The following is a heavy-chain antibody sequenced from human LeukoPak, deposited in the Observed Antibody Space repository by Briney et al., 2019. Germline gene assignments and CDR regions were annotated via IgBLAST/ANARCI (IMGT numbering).Heavy chain of an antibody. V-gene: IGHV3-7*01. D-gene: IGHD6-13*01. Sequence: PGGSLRLSCAAAGFTFSSYWMSWVRQAPGKGLEWVANIKQDGSEKYYVDSVKGRFTISRDNAKNSLYLQMNSLRAEDTAVYYCARVSGAAAGNAFDIWGQGTMVTVSS. CDR3: ARVSGAAAGNAFDI. J-gene: IGHJ3*02. CDR1: GFTFSSYW. CDR2: IKQDGSEK.